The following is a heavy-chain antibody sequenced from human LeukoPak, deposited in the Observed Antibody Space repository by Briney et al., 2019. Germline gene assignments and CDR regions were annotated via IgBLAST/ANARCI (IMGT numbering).Heavy chain of an antibody. CDR1: GYTFTSYG. V-gene: IGHV1-18*01. J-gene: IGHJ5*02. CDR3: ARDAENYDSWSVPETDWFDP. D-gene: IGHD3-3*01. CDR2: ISAYNGNT. Sequence: GASVKVSCKASGYTFTSYGISWVRQAPGQGLEWMGWISAYNGNTNYAQKLQGRVTMTTDTSTSTAYMELRSLRSDDTAVYYCARDAENYDSWSVPETDWFDPWGQGTLVTVSS.